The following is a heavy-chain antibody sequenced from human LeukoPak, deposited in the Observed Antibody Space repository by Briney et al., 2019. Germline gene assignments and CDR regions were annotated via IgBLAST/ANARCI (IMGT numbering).Heavy chain of an antibody. D-gene: IGHD3-10*01. Sequence: GGSLRLSCAASGFTFSSYAMSWVRQAPGKGLEWVSAISGSGGSTYYADSVKGRFTISRDNSKNTLYLQMNSLRAEDTAVYYCAKGGTYYYGSGSRGSDWFDPWGQGTLVTVSS. CDR2: ISGSGGST. CDR3: AKGGTYYYGSGSRGSDWFDP. CDR1: GFTFSSYA. V-gene: IGHV3-23*01. J-gene: IGHJ5*02.